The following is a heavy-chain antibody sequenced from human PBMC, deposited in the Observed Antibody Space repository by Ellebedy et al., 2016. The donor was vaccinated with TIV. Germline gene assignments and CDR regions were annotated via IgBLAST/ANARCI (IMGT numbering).Heavy chain of an antibody. Sequence: GGSLRLSXAVSGFTFSSYRMNWVRQAPGKGLEWVSSISSTSIYIFYADSVNGRFTISRDNSKNTLYLQMNNLRSEDTAVYHCARGVIVGGHDAYDIWGQGTMVTVSS. CDR2: ISSTSIYI. V-gene: IGHV3-21*04. CDR3: ARGVIVGGHDAYDI. D-gene: IGHD1-26*01. CDR1: GFTFSSYR. J-gene: IGHJ3*02.